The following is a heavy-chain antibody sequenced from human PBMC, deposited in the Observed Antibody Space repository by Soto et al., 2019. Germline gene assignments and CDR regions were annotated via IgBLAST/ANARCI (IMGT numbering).Heavy chain of an antibody. CDR3: AKDSYSSSERKYYYGMDV. V-gene: IGHV3-23*01. CDR1: GFTFSSYA. J-gene: IGHJ6*02. CDR2: ISGSGGST. D-gene: IGHD6-6*01. Sequence: EVQLLESGGGLVQPGGSLRLSCAASGFTFSSYAMSWVRQAPGKGLEWVSAISGSGGSTYYADSVKGRFTISRDNSKNTLYLQMNSLRAEDTAVYYCAKDSYSSSERKYYYGMDVWGQGTTVTVSS.